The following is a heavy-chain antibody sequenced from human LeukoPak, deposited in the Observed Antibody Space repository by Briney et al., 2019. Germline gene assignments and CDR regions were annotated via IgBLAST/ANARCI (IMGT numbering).Heavy chain of an antibody. V-gene: IGHV3-43*02. J-gene: IGHJ6*02. D-gene: IGHD3-10*01. CDR3: AKDTRITMVRGVLYYYYGMDV. Sequence: GGSLRLSCAASGFTFDDYAMHWVRQAPGKGLEWVSLISGDGGSTYYADSVKGRFTISRDNSKNSLYLQMNSLRTEDTALYYCAKDTRITMVRGVLYYYYGMDVWGQGTTVTVSS. CDR1: GFTFDDYA. CDR2: ISGDGGST.